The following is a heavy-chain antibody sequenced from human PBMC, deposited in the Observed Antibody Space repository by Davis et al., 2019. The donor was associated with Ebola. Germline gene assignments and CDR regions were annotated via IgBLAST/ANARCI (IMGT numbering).Heavy chain of an antibody. CDR3: ARDRSWLDAFDI. Sequence: GGSLRLSCAASGFTFSSYAMHWVRQAPGKGLEWVAVIWYDGSNKYYADSVKGRFTISRDNAKKSLYLQMNSLRAEDTAVYYCARDRSWLDAFDIWGQGTMVTVSS. J-gene: IGHJ3*02. V-gene: IGHV3-33*08. CDR2: IWYDGSNK. D-gene: IGHD6-13*01. CDR1: GFTFSSYA.